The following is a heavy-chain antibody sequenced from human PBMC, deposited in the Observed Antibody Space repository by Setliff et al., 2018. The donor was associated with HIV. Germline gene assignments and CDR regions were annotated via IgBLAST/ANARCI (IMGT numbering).Heavy chain of an antibody. D-gene: IGHD1-1*01. Sequence: PGESLKISCKGSAYSFTTFWIAWGRQMPGKGLEWMGIIYPGDSDTTYSPSFQGQVTISVDKSISTAYLQWSSLKASDSAMYYCARQTVHTTHSLDFGSPNRDYYYGMDVWGQGTTVTVSS. V-gene: IGHV5-51*01. CDR3: ARQTVHTTHSLDFGSPNRDYYYGMDV. CDR1: AYSFTTFW. J-gene: IGHJ6*02. CDR2: IYPGDSDT.